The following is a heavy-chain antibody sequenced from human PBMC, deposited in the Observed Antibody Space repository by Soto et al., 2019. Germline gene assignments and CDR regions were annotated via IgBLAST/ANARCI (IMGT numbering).Heavy chain of an antibody. D-gene: IGHD5-12*01. Sequence: QLQLQESGSGLVKPSQTLSLTCAVSGGSISSGGYSWSWIRQPPGKGLEWISYIYHSGSTYYNPSLKRRVTISVDRSKNQFSLTLSSVTAADTAVYYCARRRGFPYYYGMDVWGQGTTVTVSS. CDR1: GGSISSGGYS. CDR2: IYHSGST. V-gene: IGHV4-30-2*01. CDR3: ARRRGFPYYYGMDV. J-gene: IGHJ6*02.